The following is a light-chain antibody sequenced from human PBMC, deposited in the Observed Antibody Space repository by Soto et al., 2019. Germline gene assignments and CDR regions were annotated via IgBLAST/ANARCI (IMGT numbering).Light chain of an antibody. J-gene: IGLJ3*02. CDR1: SSNIGNNA. V-gene: IGLV1-36*01. Sequence: QYVLTQPPSVSEAPRQRVTISCSGSSSNIGNNAVNWYQQLPGKAPKLLIYYDDMLPSGVSDRFSGSKSGTSASLAISGLQSEDEADYYCEACDDSLNGWVFGGGTKLTVL. CDR2: YDD. CDR3: EACDDSLNGWV.